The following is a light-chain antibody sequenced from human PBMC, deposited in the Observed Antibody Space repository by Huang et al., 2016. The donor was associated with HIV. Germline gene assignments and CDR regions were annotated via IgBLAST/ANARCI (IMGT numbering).Light chain of an antibody. V-gene: IGKV3-20*01. Sequence: EIVLTQSPGTLSLSPGEGATLSCRASQSVSSNSLAWYQQKPGQAPRLLIYGASSRATGIPDRFSGSGSGTDFTLTSSRLEPEDFAVYYCQQYDSSPYTFGQGTKVEIK. J-gene: IGKJ2*01. CDR2: GAS. CDR3: QQYDSSPYT. CDR1: QSVSSNS.